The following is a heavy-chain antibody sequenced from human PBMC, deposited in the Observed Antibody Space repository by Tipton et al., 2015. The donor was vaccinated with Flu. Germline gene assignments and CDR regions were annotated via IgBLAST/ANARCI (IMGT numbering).Heavy chain of an antibody. CDR1: GGSIGSYY. V-gene: IGHV4-4*09. J-gene: IGHJ5*02. D-gene: IGHD4-11*01. CDR3: ARRDYSNYVSDPKSWFDP. Sequence: TLSLTCTVSGGSIGSYYWNWIRQSPGKGLEWIGYIYNNQYTKYNPSLKSRVTISIDTSKNQFSLNMKSVTAADTAVYYCARRDYSNYVSDPKSWFDPWGQGTLVAVSS. CDR2: IYNNQYT.